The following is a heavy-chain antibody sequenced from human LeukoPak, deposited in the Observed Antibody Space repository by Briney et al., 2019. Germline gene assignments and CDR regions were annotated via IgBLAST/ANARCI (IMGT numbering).Heavy chain of an antibody. CDR3: AKGDAALIPASIGKVFAS. J-gene: IGHJ5*01. V-gene: IGHV3-23*01. Sequence: GGSLRLSCSASGFLFSNYPMSWVRQAPGKGLDWVSSISSDGTSYYAESVKGRFTISRDNSKNTLYLQLNSLRAEDTAVYFCAKGDAALIPASIGKVFASWGQGTLVTVSP. D-gene: IGHD2-2*01. CDR1: GFLFSNYP. CDR2: ISSDGTS.